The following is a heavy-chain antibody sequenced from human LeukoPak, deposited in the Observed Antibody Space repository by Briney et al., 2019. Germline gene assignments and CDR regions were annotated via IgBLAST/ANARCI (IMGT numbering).Heavy chain of an antibody. Sequence: GESLKISCKGSGYTSTNYWLGWVRQMPGKGLEWMGIIYPGDSDATYSPSFQGQVTISADKSISIAYLHWSSLKASDTAMYYCATTRGVTQFFDYWGQGTLVTVSS. CDR1: GYTSTNYW. CDR2: IYPGDSDA. V-gene: IGHV5-51*01. D-gene: IGHD2-21*02. CDR3: ATTRGVTQFFDY. J-gene: IGHJ4*02.